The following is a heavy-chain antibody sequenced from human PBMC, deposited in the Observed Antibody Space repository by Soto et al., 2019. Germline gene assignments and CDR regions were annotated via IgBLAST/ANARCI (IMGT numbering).Heavy chain of an antibody. CDR1: GGSISSYY. Sequence: PSETLSLTCTVSGGSISSYYWSWIRQPPGKGLEWIAYMHYTGSTSHNPSLKSRVTISVDTSKNQFSLKLNSVTAADTAVYYCAKSWAAAGAFDYWGQGTLVTVS. V-gene: IGHV4-59*01. CDR3: AKSWAAAGAFDY. D-gene: IGHD6-13*01. CDR2: MHYTGST. J-gene: IGHJ4*02.